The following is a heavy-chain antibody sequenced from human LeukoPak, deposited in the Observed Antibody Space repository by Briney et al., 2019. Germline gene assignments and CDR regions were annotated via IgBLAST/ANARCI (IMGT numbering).Heavy chain of an antibody. D-gene: IGHD4-17*01. V-gene: IGHV1-69*05. CDR2: IIPIFGTA. Sequence: ASVKVSCKASGGTFSSYAISWVRQAPGQGLEWMGGIIPIFGTANYAQKFQGRVTITTDESTSTAYMELSSPRSEDTAVYYCTRGNTVLGGTDVWGQGTTVTVSS. CDR3: TRGNTVLGGTDV. CDR1: GGTFSSYA. J-gene: IGHJ6*02.